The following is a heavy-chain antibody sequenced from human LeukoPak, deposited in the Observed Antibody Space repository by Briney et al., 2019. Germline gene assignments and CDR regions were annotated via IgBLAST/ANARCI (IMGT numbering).Heavy chain of an antibody. CDR2: IIPIFGTA. Sequence: SVKVSCKASGGTFSSNAISWVRQAPGQGLEWMGGIIPIFGTANYAQKLQGRVTITADESTSTAYMELSSLRSEDTAVYYCARDPLERNWSGYQYYYMDVWGKGTTVTVSS. D-gene: IGHD3-3*01. CDR3: ARDPLERNWSGYQYYYMDV. V-gene: IGHV1-69*01. CDR1: GGTFSSNA. J-gene: IGHJ6*03.